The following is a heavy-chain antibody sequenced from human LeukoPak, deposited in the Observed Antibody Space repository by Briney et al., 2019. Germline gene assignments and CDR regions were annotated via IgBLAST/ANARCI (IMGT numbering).Heavy chain of an antibody. D-gene: IGHD3-22*01. CDR1: GGSISSSSYY. CDR2: INHSGST. CDR3: ASGGYYDSSGYQQGY. Sequence: PSETLSLTCTVSGGSISSSSYYWGWIRQPPGKGLEWIGEINHSGSTNYNPSLKSRVTISVDTSKNQFSLKLSSVTAADTAVYYCASGGYYDSSGYQQGYWGQGTLVTVSS. V-gene: IGHV4-39*07. J-gene: IGHJ4*02.